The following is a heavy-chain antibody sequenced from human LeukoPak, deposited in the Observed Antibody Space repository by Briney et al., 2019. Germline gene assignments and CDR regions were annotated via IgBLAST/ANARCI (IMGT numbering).Heavy chain of an antibody. CDR3: ARDRYCSGGSCYFSYGMDV. CDR2: INPNSGGT. V-gene: IGHV1-2*02. CDR1: GYTFTGYY. D-gene: IGHD2-15*01. Sequence: ASVKVSCKASGYTFTGYYMHWVRQAPGQGLEWMGWINPNSGGTNYAQKFQGRVTMTRDTSISTAYMEPSRLRSDDTAVYYCARDRYCSGGSCYFSYGMDVWGQGTTVTVSS. J-gene: IGHJ6*02.